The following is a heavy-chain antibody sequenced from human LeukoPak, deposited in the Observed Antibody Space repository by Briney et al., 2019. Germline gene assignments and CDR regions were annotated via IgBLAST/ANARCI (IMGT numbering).Heavy chain of an antibody. Sequence: PGGSLRLSCAASGFTFSSYAMHWVRQAPGKGLEWVAVISYDGSNKYYADSVRGRFTISRDNSKNTLYQQMNSLRAEDTAVYYCARDYRGYCSSTSCYYYYYYMDVWGKGTTVTVSS. J-gene: IGHJ6*03. CDR1: GFTFSSYA. CDR3: ARDYRGYCSSTSCYYYYYYMDV. D-gene: IGHD2-2*01. V-gene: IGHV3-30-3*01. CDR2: ISYDGSNK.